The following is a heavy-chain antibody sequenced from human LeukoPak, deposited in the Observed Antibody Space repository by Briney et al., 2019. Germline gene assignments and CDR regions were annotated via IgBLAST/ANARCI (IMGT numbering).Heavy chain of an antibody. V-gene: IGHV1-18*01. J-gene: IGHJ4*02. CDR1: GYTFTNYD. CDR2: ISTYNGNT. CDR3: ARGWELQS. D-gene: IGHD1-26*01. Sequence: ASVKVSCKASGYTFTNYDISWVRQAPAQGLEWLGWISTYNGNTEYARKLQGRITLTTDTSTSTAYMELRSLRSDDTAIYYCARGWELQSWGQGTLVTVSS.